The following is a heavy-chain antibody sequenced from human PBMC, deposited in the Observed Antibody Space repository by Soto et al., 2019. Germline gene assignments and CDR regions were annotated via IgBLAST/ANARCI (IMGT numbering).Heavy chain of an antibody. CDR1: GASISSGDYF. D-gene: IGHD5-12*01. CDR3: AREKGYISGPKNFDY. J-gene: IGHJ4*02. CDR2: IYDSGSS. Sequence: SETLSLTCAVSGASISSGDYFWSWIRQSPGKGLEWIGYIYDSGSSYYNPSLKSRVTMSVDTSKNQFSLKLRSVTAADTAVYYCAREKGYISGPKNFDYWGQGTLVTVSS. V-gene: IGHV4-30-4*01.